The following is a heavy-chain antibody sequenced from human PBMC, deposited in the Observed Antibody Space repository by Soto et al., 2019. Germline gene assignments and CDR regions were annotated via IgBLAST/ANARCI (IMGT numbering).Heavy chain of an antibody. J-gene: IGHJ6*02. CDR2: IDWDDDK. V-gene: IGHV2-70*01. CDR3: ARINADSGSYRTDYYYYGMDV. CDR1: GFSLSTSGMC. D-gene: IGHD1-26*01. Sequence: SCPTLGNPTQTLTLTCTFSGFSLSTSGMCASWIRQPPGKALEWLALIDWDDDKYYSTSLKTRLTISKDTSKNQVVLTMTNMDPVDTATYYCARINADSGSYRTDYYYYGMDVWGQGTTVTVSS.